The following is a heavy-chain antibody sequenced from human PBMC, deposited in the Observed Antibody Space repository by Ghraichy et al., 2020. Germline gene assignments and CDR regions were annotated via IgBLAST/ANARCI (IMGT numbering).Heavy chain of an antibody. V-gene: IGHV3-73*01. CDR3: TASPPGSGNYQFFDY. CDR1: GFIFSGSA. J-gene: IGHJ4*02. D-gene: IGHD2-2*01. CDR2: IRNKADSYAT. Sequence: GGSLRLSCAASGFIFSGSAVHWVRQASGEGLEWVGRIRNKADSYATAYAASVKGRFTISRDDSKNTAYLQMDSLKTDDTAVYFCTASPPGSGNYQFFDYWGQGTLVTVSS.